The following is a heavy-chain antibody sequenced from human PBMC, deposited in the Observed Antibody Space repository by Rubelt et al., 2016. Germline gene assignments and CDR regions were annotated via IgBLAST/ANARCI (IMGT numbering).Heavy chain of an antibody. CDR2: IGSNSYT. CDR3: AKCESSYGNDAFDL. D-gene: IGHD3-16*01. CDR1: GFTFRSYA. Sequence: GGRLVQPGGSLRLSCAASGFTFRSYAMTWVRQASGKGLEWVSSIGSNSYTYYADSVRGRFTISRDNSENTLYLQMNSLRAEDTAIYYCAKCESSYGNDAFDLWGQGTMVTVSS. V-gene: IGHV3-23*01. J-gene: IGHJ3*01.